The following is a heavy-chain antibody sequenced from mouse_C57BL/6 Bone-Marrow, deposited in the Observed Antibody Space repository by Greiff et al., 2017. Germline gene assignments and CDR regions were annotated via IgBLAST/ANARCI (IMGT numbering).Heavy chain of an antibody. CDR3: SSSGSYWYFDI. CDR2: INPGSGGT. V-gene: IGHV1-54*01. D-gene: IGHD1-1*01. J-gene: IGHJ1*03. CDR1: GYAFNNSS. Sequence: VKLLESGAELVRPGTSVKVSCKASGYAFNNSSMEWVKQRPGQGLEWIGLINPGSGGTKYNEKFKGKATLTADTSSSTAYMQLSSLTSEHSAFFFCSSSGSYWYFDIGGTATTVTVSS.